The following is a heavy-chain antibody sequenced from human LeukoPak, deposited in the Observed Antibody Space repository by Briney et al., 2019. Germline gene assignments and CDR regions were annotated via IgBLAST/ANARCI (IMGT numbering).Heavy chain of an antibody. D-gene: IGHD2-2*01. CDR3: ARESSRDIVVVPAAPGNWFDP. V-gene: IGHV1-2*02. CDR1: GYTFTGYY. J-gene: IGHJ5*02. CDR2: INPNSGGT. Sequence: ASVKVSCKASGYTFTGYYMHWVRQAPGPGLEWMGWINPNSGGTNYAQKFQGRVTMTRDTSISTAYMELSRLRSDDTAVYYCARESSRDIVVVPAAPGNWFDPWGQGTLVTVSS.